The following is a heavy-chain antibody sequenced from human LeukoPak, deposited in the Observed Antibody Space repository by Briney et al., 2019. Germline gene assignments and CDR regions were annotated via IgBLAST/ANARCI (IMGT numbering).Heavy chain of an antibody. V-gene: IGHV4-59*12. Sequence: TAGGSLRLSCAASGFTFSSYEMNWVRQAPGKGLEWIGTIYYSGNTYYNPSLKSRVTISVDTSKNQFSLKLSSVTAADTAVYYCAISVPAALWRRENYFDYWGQGTLVTVSS. CDR1: GFTFSSYE. CDR2: IYYSGNT. J-gene: IGHJ4*02. D-gene: IGHD2-2*01. CDR3: AISVPAALWRRENYFDY.